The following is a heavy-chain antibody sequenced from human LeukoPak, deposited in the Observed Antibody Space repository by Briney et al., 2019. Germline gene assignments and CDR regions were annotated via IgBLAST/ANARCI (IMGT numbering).Heavy chain of an antibody. J-gene: IGHJ6*02. V-gene: IGHV3-23*01. Sequence: GGSLRLSCAASGFTFTSYSMNWVRQAPGKGLEWVSTISGGGGSTYYADSVKGRFTISRDNSKNTLYLQMNSLRVEDTAVYYCARCSGWQYYYGMDVWGQGTTVTVSS. CDR2: ISGGGGST. D-gene: IGHD6-19*01. CDR3: ARCSGWQYYYGMDV. CDR1: GFTFTSYS.